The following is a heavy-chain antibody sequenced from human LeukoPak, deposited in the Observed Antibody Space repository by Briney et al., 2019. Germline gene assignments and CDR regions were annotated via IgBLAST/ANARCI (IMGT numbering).Heavy chain of an antibody. J-gene: IGHJ4*02. CDR2: ISGRGDRT. D-gene: IGHD1-26*01. CDR3: AKAPYTSGEYFFDY. Sequence: PGGSLRLSCAASGLTFTNFGMSWVRHAPGKGLEWVSAISGRGDRTYYADSVTGPCTISRDNSKNTLSLQINSLRADDTAIYYCAKAPYTSGEYFFDYWGQGSLVTVSS. CDR1: GLTFTNFG. V-gene: IGHV3-23*01.